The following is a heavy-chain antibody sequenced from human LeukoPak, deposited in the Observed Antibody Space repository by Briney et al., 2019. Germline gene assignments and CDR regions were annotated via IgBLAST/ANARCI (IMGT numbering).Heavy chain of an antibody. J-gene: IGHJ5*02. V-gene: IGHV4-34*01. CDR3: ARRGRGYSYGYGAPWFDP. CDR2: INHSGST. D-gene: IGHD5-18*01. CDR1: GGSFSGYY. Sequence: SETLSLTCAVYGGSFSGYYWSWIRQPPGKGLEWIGEINHSGSTNYNPSLKSRVTISVDTSKNQFSLKLSSVTAADTAVYYCARRGRGYSYGYGAPWFDPWGQGTLVTVSS.